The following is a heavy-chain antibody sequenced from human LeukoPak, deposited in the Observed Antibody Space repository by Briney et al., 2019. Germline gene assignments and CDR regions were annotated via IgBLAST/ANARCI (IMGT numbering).Heavy chain of an antibody. V-gene: IGHV4-39*01. Sequence: KTSETLSLTCSVSGGSISSSSDYWGWMRQPPGKGLEWIGSIRYSGSTYYNPSLKSRVTISADTSKNQFSLKLSSVTAADTAVYYCVAQSGYFQFDPWGQGTLVTVSP. J-gene: IGHJ5*02. CDR1: GGSISSSSDY. D-gene: IGHD3-3*01. CDR3: VAQSGYFQFDP. CDR2: IRYSGST.